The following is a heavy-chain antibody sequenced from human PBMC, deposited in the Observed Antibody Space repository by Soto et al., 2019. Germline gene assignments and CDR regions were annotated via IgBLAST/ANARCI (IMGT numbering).Heavy chain of an antibody. CDR1: GFTFTRYS. Sequence: GALRLSCAASGFTFTRYSMNWVRQAPGKGLEWVSSISSTTNYIYYGDSMKGRFTISRDNAKNSLYLEMNSQRAEDTAVYYCARESEDLTSNFDYWGQGTLVTVSS. J-gene: IGHJ4*02. CDR3: ARESEDLTSNFDY. V-gene: IGHV3-21*06. CDR2: ISSTTNYI.